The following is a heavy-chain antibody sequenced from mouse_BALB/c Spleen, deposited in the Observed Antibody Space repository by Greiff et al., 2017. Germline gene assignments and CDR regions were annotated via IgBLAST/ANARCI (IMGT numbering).Heavy chain of an antibody. CDR1: GFTFSDYY. Sequence: EVQLVESGGGLVKPGGSLKLSCAASGFTFSDYYMYWVRQTPEKRLEWVATISDGGSYTYYPDSVKGRFTISRDNAKNKLYLQLSSLKSEDTAMYYCARGGYRYGGREGYFDVWGAGTTVTVSS. D-gene: IGHD2-14*01. V-gene: IGHV5-4*02. J-gene: IGHJ1*01. CDR3: ARGGYRYGGREGYFDV. CDR2: ISDGGSYT.